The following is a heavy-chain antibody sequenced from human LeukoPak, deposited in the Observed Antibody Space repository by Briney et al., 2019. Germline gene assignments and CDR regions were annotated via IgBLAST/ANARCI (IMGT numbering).Heavy chain of an antibody. CDR1: GYTFTSYG. V-gene: IGHV1-18*01. J-gene: IGHJ3*02. D-gene: IGHD3-16*01. CDR2: ISAYNGNT. Sequence: ASVRVSCKASGYTFTSYGISWVRQAPGQGLEWMGWISAYNGNTNYAQKLQGRVTMTTDTSTSTAYMELRSLRSDDTAVYYCARDRFGGATRYAFDIWGQGTMVTVSS. CDR3: ARDRFGGATRYAFDI.